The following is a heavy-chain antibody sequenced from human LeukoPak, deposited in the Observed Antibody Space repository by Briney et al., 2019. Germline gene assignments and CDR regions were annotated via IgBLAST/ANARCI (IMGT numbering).Heavy chain of an antibody. CDR1: GGSISSGGYY. D-gene: IGHD1-14*01. J-gene: IGHJ1*01. CDR2: IYHSGST. Sequence: SQTLSLTCTVSGGSISSGGYYWSWIRQPPGKGLEWIGYIYHSGSTYYNPSLKSRVTISVDRSKNQFSLKLSSVTAADTAVYYCARDDRPGYFQHWGQGTLVTVSS. V-gene: IGHV4-30-2*01. CDR3: ARDDRPGYFQH.